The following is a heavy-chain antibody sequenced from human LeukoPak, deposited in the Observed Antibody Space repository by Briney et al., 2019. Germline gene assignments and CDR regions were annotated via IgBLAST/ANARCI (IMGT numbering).Heavy chain of an antibody. Sequence: GGSLRLSCAASGFTVSSNYMNWVRQAPGKGLEWVSYISSSGSTIYYADSVKGRFTISRDNAKNSLYLQMNSLRAEDTAVYYCAELGITMIGGVWGKGTTVTISS. J-gene: IGHJ6*04. V-gene: IGHV3-48*03. CDR3: AELGITMIGGV. CDR2: ISSSGSTI. D-gene: IGHD3-10*02. CDR1: GFTVSSNY.